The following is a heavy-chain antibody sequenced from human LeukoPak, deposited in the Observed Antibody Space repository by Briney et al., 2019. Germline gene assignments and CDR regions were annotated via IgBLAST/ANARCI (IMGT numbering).Heavy chain of an antibody. CDR3: ARGFTDYSHFDY. CDR2: ISYDGSNK. J-gene: IGHJ4*02. D-gene: IGHD4-11*01. V-gene: IGHV3-30-3*01. Sequence: PGRSLRLSCAASGFTFSSYAMHWVRQAPGKGLEWVAVISYDGSNKYYADSVKGRFTISRDNSKNTLDLQMNSLRAEDTAVYYCARGFTDYSHFDYWGQGTLVTVSS. CDR1: GFTFSSYA.